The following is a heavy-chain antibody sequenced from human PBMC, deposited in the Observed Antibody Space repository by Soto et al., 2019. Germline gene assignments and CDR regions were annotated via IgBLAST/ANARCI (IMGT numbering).Heavy chain of an antibody. Sequence: SETLSLTCTVSGGSISSGGYYWSWIRQHPGKGLEWIGYIYYSGSTYYNPSLKSRVTISVDTSKNQFSLKLSSVTAADTAVYYCASQYYDILTGMALFDYWGQGTLVTVSS. CDR2: IYYSGST. J-gene: IGHJ4*02. D-gene: IGHD3-9*01. CDR1: GGSISSGGYY. V-gene: IGHV4-31*03. CDR3: ASQYYDILTGMALFDY.